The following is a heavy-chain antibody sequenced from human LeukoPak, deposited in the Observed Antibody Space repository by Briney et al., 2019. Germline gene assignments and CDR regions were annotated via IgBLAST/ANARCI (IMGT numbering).Heavy chain of an antibody. CDR3: ARGGGYYDSSGYYGPDY. V-gene: IGHV4-59*07. CDR2: IYYSGST. CDR1: GGSISSYY. Sequence: SDTLSLTCTVSGGSISSYYWSWIRQPPGKGLEWIGYIYYSGSTNYNPSLKSRVTISVDTSKNQCSLKLSSVTAADTAVYYCARGGGYYDSSGYYGPDYWGQGTLVTVSS. J-gene: IGHJ4*02. D-gene: IGHD3-22*01.